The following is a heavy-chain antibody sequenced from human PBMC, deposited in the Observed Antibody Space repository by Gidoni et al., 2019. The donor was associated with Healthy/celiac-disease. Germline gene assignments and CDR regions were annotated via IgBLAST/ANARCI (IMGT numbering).Heavy chain of an antibody. CDR1: GFTFSNAC. Sequence: EVQLVESGGGLVKPGGSLRLSCAAAGFTFSNACMSLGRKAPGKGLEWVGRIKIKTYGGPTDYAAPVKGRFTISRDDSKNTLYLQMNSLKTEYTAVYYCTTASVVVVAATLLDPWGQGTLVTVSS. D-gene: IGHD2-15*01. CDR2: IKIKTYGGPT. J-gene: IGHJ5*02. V-gene: IGHV3-15*01. CDR3: TTASVVVVAATLLDP.